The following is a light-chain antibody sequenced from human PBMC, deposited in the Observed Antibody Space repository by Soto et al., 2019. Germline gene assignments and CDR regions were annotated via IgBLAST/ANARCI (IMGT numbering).Light chain of an antibody. J-gene: IGKJ5*01. CDR1: QSFRGL. V-gene: IGKV3-11*01. CDR2: DAY. Sequence: EVVLTQSPATLSLSPGERATLSCRASQSFRGLLAWYQQKPGQAPRLLIYDAYNRATGIPPRFSGSGSGTDFTLTNSSLEPEDSAVYYCQQRHMWPITFGQGTRLEIK. CDR3: QQRHMWPIT.